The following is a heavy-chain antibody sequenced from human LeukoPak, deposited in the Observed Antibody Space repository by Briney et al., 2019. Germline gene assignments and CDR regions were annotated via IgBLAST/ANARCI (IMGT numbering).Heavy chain of an antibody. CDR2: ISGSGGST. V-gene: IGHV3-23*01. D-gene: IGHD3-9*01. CDR3: ARNDILTGYYTEAYFDY. Sequence: GGSLGLSCAASGFTFSSYAMSWVRQAPGKGLEWVSAISGSGGSTYYADSVKGRFTISRDNSKNTLYLQMNSLRAEDTAVYYCARNDILTGYYTEAYFDYWGQGTLVTVSS. J-gene: IGHJ4*02. CDR1: GFTFSSYA.